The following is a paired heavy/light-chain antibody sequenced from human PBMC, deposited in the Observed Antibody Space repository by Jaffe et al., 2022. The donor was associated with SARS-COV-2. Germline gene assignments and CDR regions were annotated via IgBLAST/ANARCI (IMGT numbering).Light chain of an antibody. CDR2: DVN. Sequence: HSALTQPASVSGSPGQSITISCTGTSSDVGGYNYVSWYQQHPGKAPKLIIYDVNNRPSGVSNRFSGSKSGNTASLTVSGLQAEDEADYYCNSYTTTSTLVFGGGTKLTVL. CDR3: NSYTTTSTLV. J-gene: IGLJ3*02. V-gene: IGLV2-14*03. CDR1: SSDVGGYNY.
Heavy chain of an antibody. CDR1: GDSISGQY. CDR2: IHHTGRI. J-gene: IGHJ4*02. D-gene: IGHD2-2*01. Sequence: QVQLQESGPGLVKPSETLSLTCTVSGDSISGQYWSWIRQPPGKGLEWIGYIHHTGRINYNASLKSRVTISVDTSKNQFSLKVNSVTAADTAVYYCARGPYRSTSDFDYWGQGALVTVSS. V-gene: IGHV4-59*11. CDR3: ARGPYRSTSDFDY.